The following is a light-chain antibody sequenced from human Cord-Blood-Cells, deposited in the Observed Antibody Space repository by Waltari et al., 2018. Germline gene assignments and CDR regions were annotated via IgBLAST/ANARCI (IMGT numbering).Light chain of an antibody. Sequence: DIVMTQSPDSLAVALGDRATITYTSSQSVLYIANSKNYLAWYQQKPGQSPKLLIYWVSTRDSGVPDRFSGSGSGTDFTLTISSLQAEDVAVYYCQQDNSTPRTFGGGTKVEIK. V-gene: IGKV4-1*01. J-gene: IGKJ4*01. CDR1: QSVLYIANSKNY. CDR2: WVS. CDR3: QQDNSTPRT.